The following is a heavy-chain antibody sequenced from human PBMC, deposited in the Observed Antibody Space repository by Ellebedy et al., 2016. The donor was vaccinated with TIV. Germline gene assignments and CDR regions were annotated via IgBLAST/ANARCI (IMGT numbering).Heavy chain of an antibody. V-gene: IGHV3-23*01. Sequence: PGGSLRLSCPASGFTFSSYAMSWVRQAPGKGLEWVSGISGSGGSTYYADSVKGRFTISRDNSKNTLYLQMNSLRAEDTAVYYCAKESGGSYFYYFDYWGQGTLVTVSS. J-gene: IGHJ4*02. D-gene: IGHD1-26*01. CDR1: GFTFSSYA. CDR3: AKESGGSYFYYFDY. CDR2: ISGSGGST.